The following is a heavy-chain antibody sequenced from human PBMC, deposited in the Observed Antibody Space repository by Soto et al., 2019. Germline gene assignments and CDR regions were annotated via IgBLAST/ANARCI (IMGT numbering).Heavy chain of an antibody. D-gene: IGHD6-19*01. J-gene: IGHJ4*02. CDR1: GGSISSSSYY. CDR2: IYYSGST. CDR3: ASPVAGKGGYFDY. Sequence: QLQLQESGPGLVKPSETLSLTCTVSGGSISSSSYYWGWIRQPPGKGLEWIGSIYYSGSTYYNPSLKSRVTIPADTSQNQFSLKLSSVTAADTAVYYCASPVAGKGGYFDYWGQGTLVTVSS. V-gene: IGHV4-39*01.